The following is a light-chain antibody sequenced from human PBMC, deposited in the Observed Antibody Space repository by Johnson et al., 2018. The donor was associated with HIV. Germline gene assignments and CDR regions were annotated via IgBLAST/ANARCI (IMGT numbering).Light chain of an antibody. Sequence: QSVLTQPPSVSAAPGQKVTISCSGSSSNIGNNYVSWYQQLPGTAPKLLIYDNNKRPSGIPDRFSGSKSGTSATLGITGLQTGDEADYYRGTWDSSLRASVFGPGTKVTVL. CDR2: DNN. V-gene: IGLV1-51*01. CDR3: GTWDSSLRASV. J-gene: IGLJ1*01. CDR1: SSNIGNNY.